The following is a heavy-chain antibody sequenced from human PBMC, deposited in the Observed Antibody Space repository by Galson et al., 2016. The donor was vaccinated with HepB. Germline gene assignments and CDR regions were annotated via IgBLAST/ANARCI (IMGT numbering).Heavy chain of an antibody. CDR3: AKETSNWGQYYFDY. V-gene: IGHV3-33*06. Sequence: SLRLSCAASGFSFSSYGMHWVRQAPGKGLEWVAVIWHDGSNINYVDSVNGRFTISRDNYRNTLDLQMNSLRAEDTATYFCAKETSNWGQYYFDYWGQGTRVTVSS. CDR1: GFSFSSYG. CDR2: IWHDGSNI. D-gene: IGHD3-16*01. J-gene: IGHJ4*02.